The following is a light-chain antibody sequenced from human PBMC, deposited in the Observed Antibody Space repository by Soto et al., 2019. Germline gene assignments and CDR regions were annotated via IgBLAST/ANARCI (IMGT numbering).Light chain of an antibody. Sequence: EIVMTQSPATLSVSPGERVTLSCRARQSVSSNLAWYQQKPGQAPGLLIYGASTRATGIPARFSGGGSETEFTLTISSPQSEDFAGYYCQQYHNWPPRTFGQGTKVEIK. CDR1: QSVSSN. V-gene: IGKV3-15*01. CDR2: GAS. CDR3: QQYHNWPPRT. J-gene: IGKJ1*01.